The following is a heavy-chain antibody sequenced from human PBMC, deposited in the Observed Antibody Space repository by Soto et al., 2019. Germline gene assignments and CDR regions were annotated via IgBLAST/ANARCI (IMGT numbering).Heavy chain of an antibody. CDR2: IYYRGST. CDR1: GDSIRSGGYF. Sequence: QVQLQESGPGLVKPSQTLSLTCTVYGDSIRSGGYFWNWIRQHPGKGLEWIGYIYYRGSTDYNPSLKRRVTIAVDPSKNQFSLQLSSVTAADTALYYCARGPGIWGQGTLVTVSS. V-gene: IGHV4-31*03. J-gene: IGHJ4*02. CDR3: ARGPGI.